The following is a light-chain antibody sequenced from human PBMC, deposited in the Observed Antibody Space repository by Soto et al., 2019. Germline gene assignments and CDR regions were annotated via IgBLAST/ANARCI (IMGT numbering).Light chain of an antibody. CDR3: MQGTHWPPYT. J-gene: IGKJ2*01. Sequence: DVVMTQSPLSLPVTLGQPASISCRSSQSLVSSDGNTYLNWFQQRPGQSPRRLFYKVSNRDSGVPARFSGSGSGTDFTLKISRVEAEDLGVYYCMQGTHWPPYTFGQGTKLEIK. CDR1: QSLVSSDGNTY. CDR2: KVS. V-gene: IGKV2-30*01.